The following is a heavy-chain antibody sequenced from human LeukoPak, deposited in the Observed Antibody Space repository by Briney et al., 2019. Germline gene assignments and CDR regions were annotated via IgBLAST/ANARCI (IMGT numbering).Heavy chain of an antibody. CDR3: ARGDYYDSSGYSDY. D-gene: IGHD3-22*01. J-gene: IGHJ4*02. CDR1: GFTFDDYA. V-gene: IGHV3-21*01. Sequence: GGSLRLSCAASGFTFDDYAMHWVRQAPGKGLEWVSSISSSSSYIYYADSVKGRFTISRDNAKNSLYLQMNSLRAEDTAVYYCARGDYYDSSGYSDYWGQGTLVTVSS. CDR2: ISSSSSYI.